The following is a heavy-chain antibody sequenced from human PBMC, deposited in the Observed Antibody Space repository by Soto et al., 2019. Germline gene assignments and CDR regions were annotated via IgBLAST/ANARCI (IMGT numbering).Heavy chain of an antibody. CDR2: INHSGST. D-gene: IGHD5-18*01. CDR3: ARAKTAMAP. J-gene: IGHJ5*02. CDR1: GGSFSGYY. V-gene: IGHV4-34*01. Sequence: SETLSLTCAVYGGSFSGYYWSWIRQPPGKGLEWIGEINHSGSTNYNPSLKSRVTISVDTSKNQFSLKLSSVTAVDTAVYYCARAKTAMAPWGQGTLVTVSS.